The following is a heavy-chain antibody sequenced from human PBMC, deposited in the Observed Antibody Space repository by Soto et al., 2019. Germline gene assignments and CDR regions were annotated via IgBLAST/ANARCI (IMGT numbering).Heavy chain of an antibody. D-gene: IGHD5-18*01. J-gene: IGHJ4*02. CDR3: ARDLDASFNRIQLWLLPGY. CDR1: GLTFSNAW. CDR2: ISYDGSNK. Sequence: GGSLRHSCAASGLTFSNAWMSWVRQATGKGLEWVAVISYDGSNKYYADSVKGRFTISRDNSKNTLYLQMNSLRAEDTAVYYCARDLDASFNRIQLWLLPGYWGQGTLVTVSS. V-gene: IGHV3-30-3*01.